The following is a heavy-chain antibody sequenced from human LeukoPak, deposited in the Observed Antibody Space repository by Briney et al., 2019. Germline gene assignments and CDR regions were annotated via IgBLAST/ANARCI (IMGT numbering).Heavy chain of an antibody. V-gene: IGHV3-23*01. Sequence: PGGSLSLSGPPSEFTFSSFALSWVRKAPGKGLKGASAIGGGGISTYYADSVKGRFTISRDNSKNTLFLQMNSLRAEDTAVYYCAKRLAAAGTLHYFDYWGQGTLVTVSS. D-gene: IGHD6-13*01. CDR1: EFTFSSFA. J-gene: IGHJ4*02. CDR2: IGGGGIST. CDR3: AKRLAAAGTLHYFDY.